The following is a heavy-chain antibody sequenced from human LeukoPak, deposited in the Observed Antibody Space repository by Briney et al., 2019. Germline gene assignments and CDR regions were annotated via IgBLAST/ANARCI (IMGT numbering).Heavy chain of an antibody. CDR1: GGSISSYY. D-gene: IGHD6-13*01. CDR2: IYYSGST. CDR3: ARKGGIAAAGIDAFDI. Sequence: KPSETLSLTCTVSGGSISSYYWSWIRQPPGKGVEWIGYIYYSGSTNYNPSLKSRVTISVDTSKNQFSLKLSSVTAADTAVYYCARKGGIAAAGIDAFDIWGQGTMVTVSS. V-gene: IGHV4-59*12. J-gene: IGHJ3*02.